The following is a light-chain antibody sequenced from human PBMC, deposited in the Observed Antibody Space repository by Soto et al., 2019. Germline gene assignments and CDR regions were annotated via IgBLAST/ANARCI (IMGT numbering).Light chain of an antibody. Sequence: EIVLTQSPATLSLSPGERATLSCRASQSVSSYLAWYQQKRGQAPRLLIYEASNRATGIPARFSGSGSGTDFTLTISSLEPEDFAVYYCQQRSNWPPAFDQGTKLEIK. CDR2: EAS. CDR3: QQRSNWPPA. CDR1: QSVSSY. J-gene: IGKJ2*01. V-gene: IGKV3-11*01.